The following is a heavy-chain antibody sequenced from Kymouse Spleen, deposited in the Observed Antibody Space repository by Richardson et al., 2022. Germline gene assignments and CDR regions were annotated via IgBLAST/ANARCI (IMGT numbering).Heavy chain of an antibody. V-gene: IGHV3-23*04. CDR1: GFTFSSYA. J-gene: IGHJ6*02. CDR2: ISGSGGST. Sequence: EVQLVESGGGLVQPGGSLRLSCAASGFTFSSYAMSWVRQAPGKGLEWVSAISGSGGSTYYADSVKGRFTISRDNSKNTLYLQMNSLRAEDTAVYYCAKDTAMVTYYYYGMDVWGQGTTVTVSS. D-gene: IGHD5-18,IGHD5-18*01. CDR3: AKDTAMVTYYYYGMDV.